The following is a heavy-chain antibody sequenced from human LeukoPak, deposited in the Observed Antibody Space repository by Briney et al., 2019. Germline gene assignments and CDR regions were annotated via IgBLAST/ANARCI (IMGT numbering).Heavy chain of an antibody. Sequence: PGGSLRLSCAASGFTVSTNYMNWVRQAPGKGPEWVSILYSGSSTYYADSVEGRFTISRDSSKNTLFLQMNDLRAEDTAVYYCARSKWERGHHYYYYMVVWGKGTTVTVSS. CDR2: LYSGSST. CDR3: ARSKWERGHHYYYYMVV. V-gene: IGHV3-53*01. D-gene: IGHD1-26*01. CDR1: GFTVSTNY. J-gene: IGHJ6*03.